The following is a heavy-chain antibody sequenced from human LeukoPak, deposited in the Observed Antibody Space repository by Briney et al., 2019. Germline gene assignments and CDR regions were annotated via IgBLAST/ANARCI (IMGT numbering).Heavy chain of an antibody. CDR2: IYSGDST. J-gene: IGHJ6*02. Sequence: GGSLRLSCSASGFTVSSNFMSWVRQAPGKGLEWASVIYSGDSTYYADSVKGRFTISRDNSKNTLYLQMNSLRAEDTAVYYCARSSAGYYYYYGMDVWGQGTTVTVSS. CDR1: GFTVSSNF. D-gene: IGHD6-13*01. V-gene: IGHV3-66*02. CDR3: ARSSAGYYYYYGMDV.